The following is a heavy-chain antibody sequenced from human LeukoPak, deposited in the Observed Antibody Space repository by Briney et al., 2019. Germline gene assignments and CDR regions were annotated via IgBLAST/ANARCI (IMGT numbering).Heavy chain of an antibody. D-gene: IGHD2-2*01. J-gene: IGHJ6*02. CDR1: GFTFSSYG. CDR3: ARDPQYRPFYYYYGMDV. CDR2: IWYDGSNK. V-gene: IGHV3-33*01. Sequence: XGSLRLSCAASGFTFSSYGMHWVRQAPGKGLEWVAVIWYDGSNKYYADSVKGRFTISRDNSKNTLYLQMNSLRAEDTAVYYCARDPQYRPFYYYYGMDVWGQGTTVTVSS.